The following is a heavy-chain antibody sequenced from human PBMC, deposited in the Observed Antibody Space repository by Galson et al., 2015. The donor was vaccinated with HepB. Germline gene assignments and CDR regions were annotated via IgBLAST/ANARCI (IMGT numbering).Heavy chain of an antibody. CDR3: ARRYCSGGSCLSAFDI. Sequence: SVKVSCKASGGTFSSYAISWVRQAPGQGLEWMGGIIPIFGTTNYAQKFQGRVTITADKSTSTAYMELSSLRSEDTAVYYCARRYCSGGSCLSAFDIWGQGTMVTVSS. CDR1: GGTFSSYA. J-gene: IGHJ3*02. V-gene: IGHV1-69*06. CDR2: IIPIFGTT. D-gene: IGHD2-15*01.